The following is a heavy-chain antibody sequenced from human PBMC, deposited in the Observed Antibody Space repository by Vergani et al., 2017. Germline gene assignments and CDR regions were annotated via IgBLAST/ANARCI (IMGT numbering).Heavy chain of an antibody. D-gene: IGHD4-17*01. V-gene: IGHV4-30-2*01. CDR2: IYHSGST. Sequence: QLQLQESGSGLVKPSQTLSLTCAVSGGSISSGGYSWSWIRQPPGKGLEWIGYIYHSGSTYYNPSLKSRVTISVDRSKNQFSLKLSSVTAADTAVYYCAIGEDTVTPGYFDYWGQGTLVTVSS. CDR1: GGSISSGGYS. CDR3: AIGEDTVTPGYFDY. J-gene: IGHJ4*02.